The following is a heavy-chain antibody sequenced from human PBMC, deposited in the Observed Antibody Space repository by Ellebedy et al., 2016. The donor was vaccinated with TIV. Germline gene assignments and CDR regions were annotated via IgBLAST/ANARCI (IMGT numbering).Heavy chain of an antibody. CDR1: GGSFSGYY. D-gene: IGHD5-24*01. CDR2: INHSGST. CDR3: ARGSEMATTPLDY. J-gene: IGHJ4*02. Sequence: MPGGSLRLSCAVYGGSFSGYYWSWIRQPPGKGLEWIGEINHSGSTNYNPSLKSRVTISVDTSKNQFSLKLSSVTAADTAVYYCARGSEMATTPLDYWGQGTLATVSS. V-gene: IGHV4-34*01.